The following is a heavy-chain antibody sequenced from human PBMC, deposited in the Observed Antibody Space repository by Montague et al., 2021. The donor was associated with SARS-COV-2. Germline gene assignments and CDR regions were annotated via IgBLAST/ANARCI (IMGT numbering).Heavy chain of an antibody. CDR2: VNYGGST. CDR1: SGSISSHY. Sequence: SETLSLTCTVSSGSISSHYWSWIRQPPGKGLEWIGYVNYGGSTNYNPSLRSRVSISLDTSKNQFSLRLNSVTAADTAVYYCGSAVTTGIDWFDPWGQGTLVIVSS. V-gene: IGHV4-59*11. CDR3: GSAVTTGIDWFDP. D-gene: IGHD4-17*01. J-gene: IGHJ5*02.